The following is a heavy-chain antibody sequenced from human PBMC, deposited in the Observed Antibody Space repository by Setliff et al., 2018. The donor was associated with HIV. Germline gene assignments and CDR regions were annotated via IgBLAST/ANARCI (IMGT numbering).Heavy chain of an antibody. V-gene: IGHV3-30*02. D-gene: IGHD1-20*01. CDR2: IRYDAATK. J-gene: IGHJ4*02. CDR1: GFTFNNYG. CDR3: AKISGTFRYIDC. Sequence: GGSLRLPCAASGFTFNNYGMHWVRQAPGKGLEWVAFIRYDAATKYYANSVEGRFTISRDNSKNTLYLQMSSLRAEDTAMYYCAKISGTFRYIDCWGQGTLVTVSS.